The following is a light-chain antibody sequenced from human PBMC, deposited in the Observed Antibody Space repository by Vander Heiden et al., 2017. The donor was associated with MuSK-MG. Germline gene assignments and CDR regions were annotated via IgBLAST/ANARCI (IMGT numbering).Light chain of an antibody. Sequence: IQMTQSPSSLSPSVGDRVTITCRASKSIDSYLNWYHQQPGKAPKLLIHAASRLQSGVPSRFSGSGSGTDFTLTISSLQPEDFATYYCQQSDNSPWTFGQGTKVEVK. V-gene: IGKV1-39*01. CDR2: AAS. J-gene: IGKJ1*01. CDR1: KSIDSY. CDR3: QQSDNSPWT.